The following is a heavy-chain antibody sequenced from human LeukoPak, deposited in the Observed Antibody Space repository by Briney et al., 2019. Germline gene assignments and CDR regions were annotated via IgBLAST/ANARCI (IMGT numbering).Heavy chain of an antibody. J-gene: IGHJ4*02. V-gene: IGHV4-59*01. Sequence: PSETLSLTCTVSGGYISSYYWSWIRQSPGKGLEWIGYMSHSGSTNYSPSLKSRVTISLDTSKNQFSLKLASVTAADTAVYYCARGRTSFDYWGQGTLVTVSS. CDR3: ARGRTSFDY. D-gene: IGHD4/OR15-4a*01. CDR2: MSHSGST. CDR1: GGYISSYY.